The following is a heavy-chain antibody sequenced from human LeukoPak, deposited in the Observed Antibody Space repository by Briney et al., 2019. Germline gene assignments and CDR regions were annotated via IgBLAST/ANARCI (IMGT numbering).Heavy chain of an antibody. CDR1: GGSISSYY. V-gene: IGHV4-59*01. CDR2: IYYSGST. J-gene: IGHJ5*02. CDR3: AKDSIGGGWFDP. Sequence: SETLSLTCTVSGGSISSYYWSWIRQPPGKGLEWIGYIYYSGSTNYNPSLKSRVTISVDTSKNQFSLKLSSVTAADTAVYYCAKDSIGGGWFDPWGQGTLVTVSS.